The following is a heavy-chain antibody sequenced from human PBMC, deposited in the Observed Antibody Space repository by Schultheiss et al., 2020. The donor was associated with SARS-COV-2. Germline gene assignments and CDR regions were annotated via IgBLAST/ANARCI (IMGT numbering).Heavy chain of an antibody. CDR1: GFIFSSYV. J-gene: IGHJ6*03. Sequence: GGSLRLSCAASGFIFSSYVMYWVRQAPGKGLEWVAVISYDGSNKYYADSVKGRFTISRDNSKNTLYLQMNSLRAEDTAVYYCAREYYDFWSGYRENFYYYYYYMDVWGKGTTVTVSS. CDR2: ISYDGSNK. CDR3: AREYYDFWSGYRENFYYYYYYMDV. D-gene: IGHD3-3*01. V-gene: IGHV3-30*07.